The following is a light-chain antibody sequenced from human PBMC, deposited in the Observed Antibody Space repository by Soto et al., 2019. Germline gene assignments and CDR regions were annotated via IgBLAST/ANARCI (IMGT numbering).Light chain of an antibody. CDR1: KAITTY. CDR2: DAS. CDR3: QQYDNVPFT. Sequence: EIQRTRPPSSLLPSVGDGAPIICKRSKAITTYLNWNQQKPGKAPKLLIYDASNLETGVPSRFSGSGSGTHFSFTISSLQPEDIATYYCQQYDNVPFTFGQGTRLEMK. J-gene: IGKJ5*01. V-gene: IGKV1-33*01.